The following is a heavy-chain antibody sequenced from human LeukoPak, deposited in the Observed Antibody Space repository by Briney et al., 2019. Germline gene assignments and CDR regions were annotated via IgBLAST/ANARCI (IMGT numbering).Heavy chain of an antibody. J-gene: IGHJ4*02. Sequence: GGSLRLSCAASGFIFSDQNMNWVRQAPVKGLEWVSSISRTSNYIYYADSVKGRFTISRDNANNSLYLQMSSLRAEDTAIYYCSVGGSGEFPFDLWGQGTLVTVSS. D-gene: IGHD3-10*01. CDR3: SVGGSGEFPFDL. CDR1: GFIFSDQN. V-gene: IGHV3-21*01. CDR2: ISRTSNYI.